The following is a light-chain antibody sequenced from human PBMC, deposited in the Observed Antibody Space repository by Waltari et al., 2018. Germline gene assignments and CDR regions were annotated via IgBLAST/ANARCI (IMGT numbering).Light chain of an antibody. V-gene: IGKV1-17*01. CDR3: QQGNSNPLT. J-gene: IGKJ4*01. CDR2: YAN. Sequence: DIQMSQSPSSLSASVGDRVTITCRASQGISTYLNWYQQRPGKAPNLLIYYANSLASGVPSRFSGSGSGTEFTLTISSLQPEDFATYYCQQGNSNPLTFGGGTMVEIK. CDR1: QGISTY.